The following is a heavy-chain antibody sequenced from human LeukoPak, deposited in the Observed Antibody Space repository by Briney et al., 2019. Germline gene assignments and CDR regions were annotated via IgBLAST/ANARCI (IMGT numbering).Heavy chain of an antibody. J-gene: IGHJ5*02. D-gene: IGHD1-26*01. CDR2: ISAYNGNT. Sequence: ASVKVSCRASGYPFTIYGITWVRQAPGQGLEWMGWISAYNGNTNYAQKLQGRVTMTTDTSTSTAYMELRSLRSDDTAVYYCAREVGYWFDPWGQGTLVTVSS. CDR3: AREVGYWFDP. CDR1: GYPFTIYG. V-gene: IGHV1-18*01.